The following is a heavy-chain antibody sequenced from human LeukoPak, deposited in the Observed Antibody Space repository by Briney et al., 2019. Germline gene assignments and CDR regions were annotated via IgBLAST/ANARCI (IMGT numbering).Heavy chain of an antibody. CDR1: GGSFSGYY. V-gene: IGHV4-34*01. Sequence: SETLSLTCAVCGGSFSGYYWSWIRQPPGKGLEWIGEINHSGSTNYNPSLKSRVTISVDTSKNQFSLKLSSVTAADTAVYYCARSTIFGVVLFDYWGQGTLVTVSS. D-gene: IGHD3-3*01. J-gene: IGHJ4*02. CDR3: ARSTIFGVVLFDY. CDR2: INHSGST.